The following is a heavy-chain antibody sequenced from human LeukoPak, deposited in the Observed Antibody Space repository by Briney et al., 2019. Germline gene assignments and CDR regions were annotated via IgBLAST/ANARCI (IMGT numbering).Heavy chain of an antibody. CDR3: ARFGDRSGDYYYFDQ. V-gene: IGHV4-31*03. D-gene: IGHD3-22*01. J-gene: IGHJ4*02. CDR1: GGSISSGGYY. CDR2: IYYSGST. Sequence: SETLSLTCTVSGGSISSGGYYWSWIRQHPGKGLEWIGYIYYSGSTYYNPSLKSRVAISVDTSKKQFSLKLSSVTAADTAVYFCARFGDRSGDYYYFDQWGQGTLVTVSS.